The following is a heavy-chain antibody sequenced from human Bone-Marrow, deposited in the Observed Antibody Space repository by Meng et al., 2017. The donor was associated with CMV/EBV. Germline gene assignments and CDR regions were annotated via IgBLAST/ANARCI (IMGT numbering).Heavy chain of an antibody. J-gene: IGHJ4*02. Sequence: QVQLVGSGGGLVKSGGSLGLSCAASGFIFSDYYMSWIRQAPGKGLEWVSYISSSSSYTNYADSVKGRFTISRDNAKNSLYLQMNSLRAEDTAVYYCAGQTMAVDYWGQGTLVTVSS. CDR2: ISSSSSYT. CDR3: AGQTMAVDY. D-gene: IGHD4/OR15-4a*01. CDR1: GFIFSDYY. V-gene: IGHV3-11*06.